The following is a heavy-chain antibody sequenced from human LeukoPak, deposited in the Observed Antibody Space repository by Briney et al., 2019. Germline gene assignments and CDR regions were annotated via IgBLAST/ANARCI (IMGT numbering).Heavy chain of an antibody. V-gene: IGHV3-74*01. CDR1: GFTFSSYW. J-gene: IGHJ5*02. CDR3: ARARDYGDYVNWFDP. CDR2: INSDGSTT. D-gene: IGHD4-17*01. Sequence: GGSLRLSCAASGFTFSSYWMHWVRQTPGKGLVWVSRINSDGSTTSYADSVKGRFTISRDNAKNTLYLQMSSLRAEDTAVYYCARARDYGDYVNWFDPWGQGTLVTVSS.